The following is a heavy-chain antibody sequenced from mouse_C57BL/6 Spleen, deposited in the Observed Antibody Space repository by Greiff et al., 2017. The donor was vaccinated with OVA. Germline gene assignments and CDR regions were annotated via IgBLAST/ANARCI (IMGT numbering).Heavy chain of an antibody. CDR3: ARDYGSKLYAMDY. D-gene: IGHD1-1*01. CDR1: GYSFTGYY. V-gene: IGHV1-42*01. Sequence: DVQLQESGPELVKPGASVKISCKASGYSFTGYYMNWVKQSPEKSLEWIGEINPSTGGTTYNQKFKAKATLTVDKSSSTAYMQLKSLTSDDSAVYYCARDYGSKLYAMDYWGQGTSVTVSS. J-gene: IGHJ4*01. CDR2: INPSTGGT.